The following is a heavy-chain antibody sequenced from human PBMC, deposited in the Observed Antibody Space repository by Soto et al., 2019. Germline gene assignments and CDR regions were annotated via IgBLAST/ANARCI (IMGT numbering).Heavy chain of an antibody. J-gene: IGHJ6*02. D-gene: IGHD3-3*01. V-gene: IGHV1-2*02. Sequence: ASVKVSCKASGYTFTGYYMYWVRQAPGQGLEWMGWINPNSGGTNYAQKFQGRVTMTRDTSTTTAYMELSRLRSNDTAVFYCARSSALTISGVGGMDVWGQGATVTVSS. CDR3: ARSSALTISGVGGMDV. CDR1: GYTFTGYY. CDR2: INPNSGGT.